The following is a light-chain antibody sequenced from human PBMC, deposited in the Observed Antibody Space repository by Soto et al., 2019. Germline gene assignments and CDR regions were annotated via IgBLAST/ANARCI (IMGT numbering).Light chain of an antibody. CDR1: QSVSSY. Sequence: ELVLTQSPATLSLSPGERATLSCRASQSVSSYLAWYQQKPGQAPRLLIYDASNRATGIPARFSGSGSGTDFTLTISNLEPEDFAVYYCQQRSNWPPWTFGQGTKVEIK. CDR2: DAS. V-gene: IGKV3-11*01. CDR3: QQRSNWPPWT. J-gene: IGKJ1*01.